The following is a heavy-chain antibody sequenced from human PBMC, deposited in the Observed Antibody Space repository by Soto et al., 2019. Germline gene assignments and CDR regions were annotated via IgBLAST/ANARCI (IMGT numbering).Heavy chain of an antibody. CDR3: ASRDPGTSVDY. V-gene: IGHV4-4*02. J-gene: IGHJ4*02. D-gene: IGHD1-7*01. Sequence: KAXETLSLTCAFSVVSFTSNNWWTWVRQPPGQGLEWIGEIYRTGSTNYNPSLKSRVTISLDKSENQFSLKVTSLTAADTAVYYCASRDPGTSVDYWGQGTLVTVSS. CDR1: VVSFTSNNW. CDR2: IYRTGST.